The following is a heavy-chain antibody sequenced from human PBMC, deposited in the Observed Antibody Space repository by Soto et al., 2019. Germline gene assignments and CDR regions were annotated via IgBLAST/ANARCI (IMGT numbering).Heavy chain of an antibody. V-gene: IGHV4-59*08. J-gene: IGHJ4*02. CDR2: IYYSGST. Sequence: SEPLSLTCTVSGGSISNYYWRWIRQPPGKGLEWIGYIYYSGSTNYNPSLKSRVTISVDTSKNQFSLKLSSVTAADTAVYYCARRYGGTFDYWGQGTLVTVSS. D-gene: IGHD2-15*01. CDR1: GGSISNYY. CDR3: ARRYGGTFDY.